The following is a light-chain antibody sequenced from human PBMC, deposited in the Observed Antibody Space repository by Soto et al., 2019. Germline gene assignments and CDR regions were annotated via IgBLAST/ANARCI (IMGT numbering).Light chain of an antibody. J-gene: IGLJ1*01. CDR3: ILYTSSSTYV. CDR2: EVS. CDR1: SSDVGGYNY. V-gene: IGLV2-14*01. Sequence: QSALTQPASVSGSPGQSITISCTGTSSDVGGYNYVPWYQQHPGKAPKLMIYEVSNRPSGVSNRFSGSKSGNTASLTISGLQAEDEADYYCILYTSSSTYVFGTGTKGTVL.